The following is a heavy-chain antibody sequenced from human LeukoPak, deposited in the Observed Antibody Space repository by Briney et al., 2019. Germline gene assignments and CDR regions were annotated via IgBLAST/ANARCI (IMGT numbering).Heavy chain of an antibody. D-gene: IGHD3-22*01. J-gene: IGHJ5*02. V-gene: IGHV4-38-2*02. CDR3: ARVRSLSSGYYWFDP. CDR2: IYHSGST. Sequence: PSETLSLTCTVSGYSISSGYYWGWIRQPPGKGLEWIGSIYHSGSTYYNPSLKSRVTISVDTSKNQFSLKLSSVTAADTAVYYCARVRSLSSGYYWFDPWGQGTLVTVSS. CDR1: GYSISSGYY.